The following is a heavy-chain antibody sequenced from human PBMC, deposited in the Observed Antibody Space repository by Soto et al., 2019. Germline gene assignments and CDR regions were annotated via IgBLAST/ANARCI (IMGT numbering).Heavy chain of an antibody. Sequence: QGQLVQSGAEEKKPGASVKVSCKASGYTFTGYAMHWVRQAPGQRLEWMGWINAGNGNTKYSQKFQGRVTISRDTSASTAYMELSSLGSEDTAVYYCARAVSVPADFDYWGQGTLVTVSS. CDR2: INAGNGNT. V-gene: IGHV1-3*05. D-gene: IGHD6-19*01. CDR1: GYTFTGYA. CDR3: ARAVSVPADFDY. J-gene: IGHJ4*02.